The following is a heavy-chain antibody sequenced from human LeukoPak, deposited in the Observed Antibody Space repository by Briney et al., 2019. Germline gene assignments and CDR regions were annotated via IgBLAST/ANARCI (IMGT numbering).Heavy chain of an antibody. CDR1: GYTFTGSY. CDR2: FNPNSGGT. V-gene: IGHV1-2*02. Sequence: ASVKVSCKASGYTFTGSYLHWVRQAPGQGLEWMGWFNPNSGGTNYAQKFQGRVTMTRDTSISTAYMELSSLRSDDTAVYYCARGLWGTWNFDCWGQGTLVTVSS. CDR3: ARGLWGTWNFDC. D-gene: IGHD3-16*01. J-gene: IGHJ4*02.